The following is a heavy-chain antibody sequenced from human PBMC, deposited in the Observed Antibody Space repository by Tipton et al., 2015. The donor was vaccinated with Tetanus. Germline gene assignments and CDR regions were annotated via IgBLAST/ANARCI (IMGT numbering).Heavy chain of an antibody. D-gene: IGHD3-10*01. CDR2: IYHTGTT. Sequence: TLSLTCTVSGDSISSGNYRYNWIRQLPGKGLEWIGYIYHTGTTYYNPSFKSRVSISVDTSMSQFSLELNSVTAADTAVYYCASHYGSGSDDAFDIWGQGTMVTVSS. CDR3: ASHYGSGSDDAFDI. V-gene: IGHV4-31*03. CDR1: GDSISSGNYR. J-gene: IGHJ3*02.